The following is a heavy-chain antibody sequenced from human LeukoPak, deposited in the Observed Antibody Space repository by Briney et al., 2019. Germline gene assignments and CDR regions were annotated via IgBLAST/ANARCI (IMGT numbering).Heavy chain of an antibody. Sequence: KPSETLSLTCTVSGGSISSYYWSWIRQPPGKGLEWIGYIYYSGSTNHNPSLKSRVTISVDTSKNQFSLKLSSVTAADTAVYYCARVGWTHALDYWGQGTLVTVSS. CDR3: ARVGWTHALDY. D-gene: IGHD2-15*01. CDR1: GGSISSYY. J-gene: IGHJ4*02. CDR2: IYYSGST. V-gene: IGHV4-59*01.